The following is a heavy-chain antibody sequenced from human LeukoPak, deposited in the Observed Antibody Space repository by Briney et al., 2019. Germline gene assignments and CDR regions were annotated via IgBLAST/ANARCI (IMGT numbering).Heavy chain of an antibody. J-gene: IGHJ4*02. CDR3: ARDLYCGGDCYSSLGFDY. CDR1: GYTFTSYG. D-gene: IGHD2-21*02. Sequence: ASVKVSCKASGYTFTSYGISWVRQAPGQGLEWMGWISAYNGNTNYAQKLQGRVTMTTDTSTSTAYMELSSLRSEDTAVYYCARDLYCGGDCYSSLGFDYWGQGTLVTVSS. CDR2: ISAYNGNT. V-gene: IGHV1-18*01.